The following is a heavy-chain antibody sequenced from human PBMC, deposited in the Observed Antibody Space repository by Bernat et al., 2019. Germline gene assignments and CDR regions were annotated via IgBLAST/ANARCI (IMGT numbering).Heavy chain of an antibody. CDR2: ISGSGGST. D-gene: IGHD3-3*01. V-gene: IGHV3-23*01. J-gene: IGHJ4*02. CDR3: ARESAHYDFWGGYSSYYFDY. CDR1: GFTFSSYA. Sequence: EVQLLESGGGLVQPGGSLRLSCAASGFTFSSYAMSWVRQAPGKGLEWVSAISGSGGSTYYADSVKGRFTISRDNSKNTLYLQMNSLRAEDTAVYYCARESAHYDFWGGYSSYYFDYWGQGTLVTVSS.